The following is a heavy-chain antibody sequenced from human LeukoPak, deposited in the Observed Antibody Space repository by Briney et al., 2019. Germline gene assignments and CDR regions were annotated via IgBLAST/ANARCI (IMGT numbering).Heavy chain of an antibody. CDR3: AREGYYYDSSGKNWFDP. Sequence: ASVKVSCKASGYTFSSYYMHWVRQAPGQGLEWMGIINPSGGSTSYAQRFQGRVTLTRDTSTSTVYMELSSQRSEDTAVYYCAREGYYYDSSGKNWFDPWGQGTLVTVSS. CDR2: INPSGGST. D-gene: IGHD3-22*01. J-gene: IGHJ5*02. CDR1: GYTFSSYY. V-gene: IGHV1-46*01.